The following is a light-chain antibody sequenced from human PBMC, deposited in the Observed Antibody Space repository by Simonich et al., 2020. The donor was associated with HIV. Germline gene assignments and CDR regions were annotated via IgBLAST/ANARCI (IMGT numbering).Light chain of an antibody. Sequence: EIVMTQSPATLSVSPGERATLSCRASQSVSSNLAWYQQTPGQAPRLLIYGASNRATGIPARFSGSGSGTEFTLTISSLQSEDFAVYYCQQYNNWPPWTFGQGTKVEIK. J-gene: IGKJ1*01. CDR2: GAS. V-gene: IGKV3-15*01. CDR1: QSVSSN. CDR3: QQYNNWPPWT.